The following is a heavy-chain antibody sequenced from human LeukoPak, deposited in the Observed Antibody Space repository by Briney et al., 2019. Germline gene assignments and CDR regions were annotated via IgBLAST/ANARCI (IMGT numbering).Heavy chain of an antibody. J-gene: IGHJ4*02. CDR1: GFTFSSYS. D-gene: IGHD6-13*01. V-gene: IGHV3-21*01. Sequence: KTGGSLRLSCAASGFTFSSYSMNWVRQAPGKGLEWVSSISSSSSYIYYADSVKGRFTISRDNAKNSLYLKMNSLRAEDTAVYYCARDSALGSSWYSGRFDYWGQGTLVTVSS. CDR2: ISSSSSYI. CDR3: ARDSALGSSWYSGRFDY.